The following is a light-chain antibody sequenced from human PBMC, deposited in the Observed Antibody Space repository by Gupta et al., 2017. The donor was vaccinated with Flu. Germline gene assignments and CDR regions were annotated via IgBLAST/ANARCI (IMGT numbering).Light chain of an antibody. Sequence: QSVLSQPPSASGTPGQRVTISCSGSSSNIGSNYVFWYQQFPGTEPNPLIVSNTRRPSGVTDRCLCCTSGNYASPLISGLRSEEEEDDYCGAWDASLSGRVFGGGTTLTVL. CDR1: SSNIGSNY. CDR2: SNT. V-gene: IGLV1-47*02. J-gene: IGLJ3*02. CDR3: GAWDASLSGRV.